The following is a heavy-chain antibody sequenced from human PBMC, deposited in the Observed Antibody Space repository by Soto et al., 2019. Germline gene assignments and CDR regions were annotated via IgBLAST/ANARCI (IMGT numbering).Heavy chain of an antibody. CDR3: ARGPPDHITIFGAVIGWFDP. J-gene: IGHJ5*02. CDR2: IIPIFGTA. Sequence: GGSVKVSFKASGGPFSSYAISWVRQAPGQGLEWMGGIIPIFGTANYAQKFQGRVTITADESTSTAYMELSSLRSEDTAVYYCARGPPDHITIFGAVIGWFDPWGQGTLVTVSS. D-gene: IGHD3-3*01. CDR1: GGPFSSYA. V-gene: IGHV1-69*13.